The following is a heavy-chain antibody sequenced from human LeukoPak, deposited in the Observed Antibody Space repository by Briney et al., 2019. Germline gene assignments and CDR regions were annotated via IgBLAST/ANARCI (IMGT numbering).Heavy chain of an antibody. V-gene: IGHV4-61*02. CDR1: GDSISGSYY. Sequence: SQTLSLTCTVSGDSISGSYYWSWIRQPAEKGLEWIGRIYPSGSTNYNPSLKSRVTMSVDTSKNQFSLKLSSVTAADTAVYYCARHSLPTYYYGSRRGFDYWGQGTLVTVSS. CDR3: ARHSLPTYYYGSRRGFDY. D-gene: IGHD3-10*01. CDR2: IYPSGST. J-gene: IGHJ4*02.